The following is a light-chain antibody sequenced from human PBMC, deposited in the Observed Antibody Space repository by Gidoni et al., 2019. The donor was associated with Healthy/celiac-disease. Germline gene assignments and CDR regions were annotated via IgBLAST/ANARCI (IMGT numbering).Light chain of an antibody. Sequence: DIQMTPSPSSLSASVGDRVTITCRASQSISSYLNWYQQKPGKAPKLLIYAASSLQSGVPSRFSGSGSGTDFTLTSNSLQPEDFATYYCQQSYSTPWTFXQXTKVEIK. CDR1: QSISSY. CDR3: QQSYSTPWT. J-gene: IGKJ1*01. V-gene: IGKV1-39*01. CDR2: AAS.